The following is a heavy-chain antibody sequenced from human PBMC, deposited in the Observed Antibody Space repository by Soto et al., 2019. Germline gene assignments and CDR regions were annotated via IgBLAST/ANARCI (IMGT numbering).Heavy chain of an antibody. CDR1: GISIDNYY. V-gene: IGHV4-4*07. CDR2: IYSSGTT. Sequence: SETLSLTCTVSGISIDNYYCSWIRQSAGKGLEGIGRIYSSGTTNYNPSLKSRVTMSVDMSKSQFSLNVRSVTAADTAVYYCVRDVGGSGWFAPWGQGTLVTVSS. CDR3: VRDVGGSGWFAP. J-gene: IGHJ5*02.